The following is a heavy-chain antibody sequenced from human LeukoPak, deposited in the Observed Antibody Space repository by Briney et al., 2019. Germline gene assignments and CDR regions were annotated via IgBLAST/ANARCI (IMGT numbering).Heavy chain of an antibody. J-gene: IGHJ4*02. V-gene: IGHV3-49*04. CDR2: IRSKTYGGAT. Sequence: SGGTLRLSCRTSGFTFGDYAMSWVRQAPGKGLEWVGFIRSKTYGGATEYDASVKGRFTISRDDSKSTAYLQMNSLKTEDTGVYYCTKVEWELPRKWGQGTQVTVSS. CDR1: GFTFGDYA. CDR3: TKVEWELPRK. D-gene: IGHD1-26*01.